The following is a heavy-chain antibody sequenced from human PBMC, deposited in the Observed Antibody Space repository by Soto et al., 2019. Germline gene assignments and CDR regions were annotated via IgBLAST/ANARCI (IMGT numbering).Heavy chain of an antibody. CDR3: ARVSTGSYRNDAFDI. CDR2: ISAYNGNT. D-gene: IGHD1-26*01. Sequence: QVQLVQSGAEVKKPGASVKVSCKASGYTFTSYGISWVRQAPGQGLEWMGWISAYNGNTNYAQKLKRKVTMTTDTSTSTAYMELRSLRSDATAVYYCARVSTGSYRNDAFDIWGHGTMVTVSS. J-gene: IGHJ3*02. V-gene: IGHV1-18*04. CDR1: GYTFTSYG.